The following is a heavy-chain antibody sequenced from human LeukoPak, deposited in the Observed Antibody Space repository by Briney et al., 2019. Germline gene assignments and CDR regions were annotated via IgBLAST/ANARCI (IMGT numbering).Heavy chain of an antibody. V-gene: IGHV1-69*05. Sequence: APGQGLEWMGGIIPIFGTANYAQKFQGRVTITTDESTSTAYMELSSLRSEDTAVYYCARALPDFWSGYDWFVPWGQGTLVTVSS. CDR2: IIPIFGTA. J-gene: IGHJ5*02. D-gene: IGHD3-3*01. CDR3: ARALPDFWSGYDWFVP.